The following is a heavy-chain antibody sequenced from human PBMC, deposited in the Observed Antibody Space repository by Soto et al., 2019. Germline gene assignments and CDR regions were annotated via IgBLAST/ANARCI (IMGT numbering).Heavy chain of an antibody. CDR2: ISSSSSYI. V-gene: IGHV3-21*01. Sequence: EVQLVESGGGLVKPGGTLRLSCAASGFTFSSYSMNWVRQAPGKGLEWVSSISSSSSYIYYADSVKGRLTISRDNAKNSLYLQMNSLRAEDTAVYYCARDRDYEGSSRVDWYFDLWGRGTLVTVSS. CDR3: ARDRDYEGSSRVDWYFDL. D-gene: IGHD6-13*01. J-gene: IGHJ2*01. CDR1: GFTFSSYS.